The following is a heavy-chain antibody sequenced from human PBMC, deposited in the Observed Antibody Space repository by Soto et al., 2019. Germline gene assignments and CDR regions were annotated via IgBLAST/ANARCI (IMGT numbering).Heavy chain of an antibody. CDR2: IYYSGST. V-gene: IGHV4-31*03. Sequence: SETLSLTCTVSGGSISSGGYYWSWIRQHPGRGLEWIGYIYYSGSTYYNPSLKSRVTISVDTSKNQFSLKLSSVTAADTAVYYCASDTGVVSYSSSSHWFDPWGQGTLVTVSS. D-gene: IGHD6-6*01. CDR3: ASDTGVVSYSSSSHWFDP. CDR1: GGSISSGGYY. J-gene: IGHJ5*02.